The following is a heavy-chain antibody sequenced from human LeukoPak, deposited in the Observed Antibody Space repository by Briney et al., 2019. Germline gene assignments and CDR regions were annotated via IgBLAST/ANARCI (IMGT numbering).Heavy chain of an antibody. D-gene: IGHD3-3*01. Sequence: SSETLSLTCTVSGGSITSYYWSWIRQPPGKGLEWIGYIYYSGSTNYNPSLKSRVTISVETSKNQFSLKLSSVTAADTAVYYCVRGYYDFWSGYYSGIGWDHWGQGTLVTVSS. CDR1: GGSITSYY. V-gene: IGHV4-59*01. CDR3: VRGYYDFWSGYYSGIGWDH. J-gene: IGHJ4*02. CDR2: IYYSGST.